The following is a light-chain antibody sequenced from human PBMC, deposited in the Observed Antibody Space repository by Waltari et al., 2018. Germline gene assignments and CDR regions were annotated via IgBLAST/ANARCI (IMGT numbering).Light chain of an antibody. CDR2: GVT. Sequence: QSALTQPASVSGSPGQSTTLSCPGTSSDIGTYNYVSWYQQYPGKAPKLMIHGVTNRPSGVSDRFSGSKSGNTASLTISGLQAEDEAVYYCCSYARSRTLLFGGGTELTVL. J-gene: IGLJ3*02. CDR1: SSDIGTYNY. V-gene: IGLV2-23*01. CDR3: CSYARSRTLL.